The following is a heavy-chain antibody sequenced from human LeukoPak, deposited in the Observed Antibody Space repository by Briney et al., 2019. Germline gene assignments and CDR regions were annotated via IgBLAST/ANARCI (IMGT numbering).Heavy chain of an antibody. CDR2: ISSSGGSLK. Sequence: GGSLRLPCAASGFTFSTYSMNWVRQAPGKGLEWVSYISSSGGSLKYYADSVTGRFTVSRDNAKNSLYLQMSSLRAEDMALYHCAKGTSYGFGHFDYWGQGTLVTVAS. CDR3: AKGTSYGFGHFDY. V-gene: IGHV3-48*01. D-gene: IGHD3-10*01. J-gene: IGHJ4*02. CDR1: GFTFSTYS.